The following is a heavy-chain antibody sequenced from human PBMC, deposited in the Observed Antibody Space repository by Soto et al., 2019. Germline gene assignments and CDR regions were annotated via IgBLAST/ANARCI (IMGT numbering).Heavy chain of an antibody. D-gene: IGHD6-13*01. J-gene: IGHJ5*02. Sequence: QVQLQESGPGLLKPSQTLSLTCNVSNGYINSGGFYWSWIRQHPGKGLEWIGYIFHSGSTLYNPSLNSRVTLSADTSKKQLSLNLRSVTVADTAVYYCARGGIAGHWFDPWGQGILVTVSS. CDR2: IFHSGST. V-gene: IGHV4-31*03. CDR3: ARGGIAGHWFDP. CDR1: NGYINSGGFY.